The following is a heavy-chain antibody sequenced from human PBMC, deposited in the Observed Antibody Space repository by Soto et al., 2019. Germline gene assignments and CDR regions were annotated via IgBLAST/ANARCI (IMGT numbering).Heavy chain of an antibody. CDR3: AKAMASSGSLYHAVDV. CDR2: ISYDGGKK. CDR1: GFTFSTYD. D-gene: IGHD3-22*01. Sequence: QVQLVESGGGVVQPGTSLVLSCAASGFTFSTYDMHWVRQAPGKGLEWVAAISYDGGKKYSIDSVKGHFTISRDNSKNTLYLHINSLRAEDTAVYYCAKAMASSGSLYHAVDVWGQGTTVIVSS. J-gene: IGHJ6*02. V-gene: IGHV3-30*18.